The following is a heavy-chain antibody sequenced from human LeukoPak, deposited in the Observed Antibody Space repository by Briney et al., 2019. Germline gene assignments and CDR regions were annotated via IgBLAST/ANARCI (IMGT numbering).Heavy chain of an antibody. D-gene: IGHD6-19*01. V-gene: IGHV3-9*01. CDR2: ISWNSGSI. CDR3: AKDMMQWLVRVFDY. J-gene: IGHJ4*02. Sequence: PGGSLRLSCAASGFTFDDYAMHWVRQAPGKGLEWVSGISWNSGSIGYADSVKGRFTISRDNAKNSLYLQMNSLRAEDTALYYCAKDMMQWLVRVFDYWGQGTLVTVSS. CDR1: GFTFDDYA.